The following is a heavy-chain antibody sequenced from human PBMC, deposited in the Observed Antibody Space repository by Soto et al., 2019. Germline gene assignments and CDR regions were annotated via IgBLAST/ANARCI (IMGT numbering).Heavy chain of an antibody. CDR2: IHYSGTT. Sequence: VQLQESGPGLVKPSETLSLTCTVSGTSISSYYWSWIRQPPGKGLEWIANIHYSGTTNYNPSLASRVTLSVDTSKNQFSLRLSTVTAADTAVYYCARGGITAVRNSYFDHWGQGTLVTVSS. CDR3: ARGGITAVRNSYFDH. V-gene: IGHV4-59*12. CDR1: GTSISSYY. J-gene: IGHJ4*02. D-gene: IGHD1-20*01.